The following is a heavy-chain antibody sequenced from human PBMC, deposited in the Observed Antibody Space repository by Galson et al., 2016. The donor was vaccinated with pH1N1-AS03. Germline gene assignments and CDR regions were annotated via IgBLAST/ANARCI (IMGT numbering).Heavy chain of an antibody. V-gene: IGHV3-23*01. CDR3: AKERNDISAAVNY. CDR1: GFTFSSYA. CDR2: ISGSGGST. Sequence: SLRLSCAASGFTFSSYAMGWVRQAPGKGLEWVSAISGSGGSTYYADSVKGRFTISRDNSKNTVHLQMNSLRAEDTAIYYCAKERNDISAAVNYWGQGTLVTVSS. J-gene: IGHJ4*02. D-gene: IGHD6-13*01.